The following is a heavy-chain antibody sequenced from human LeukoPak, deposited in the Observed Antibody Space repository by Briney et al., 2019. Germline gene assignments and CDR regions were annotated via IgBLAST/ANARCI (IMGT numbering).Heavy chain of an antibody. D-gene: IGHD4-17*01. CDR3: ARVVDHDYGDYYLDY. Sequence: ASVKVSCKASGYIFTGYYMHWVRQAPGQGLEWMGWINPNSGDTNYAQKFQGRVTMTRDTSISTAYMELSRLRSDDTAVYYCARVVDHDYGDYYLDYWGQGTLVTVSS. V-gene: IGHV1-2*02. J-gene: IGHJ4*02. CDR1: GYIFTGYY. CDR2: INPNSGDT.